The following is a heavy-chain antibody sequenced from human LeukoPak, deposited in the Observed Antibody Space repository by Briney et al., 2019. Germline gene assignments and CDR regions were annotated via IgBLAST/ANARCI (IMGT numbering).Heavy chain of an antibody. Sequence: ASVKVSCKASGYTFTSYDINWVRQATGQGLERMGWMNPNSGNTGYAQKFQGRVTMTRNTSISTAYMELSSLRSEDTAVYYCARNGAARGRSYYYYYMDVWGKGTTVTVSS. CDR1: GYTFTSYD. D-gene: IGHD6-6*01. J-gene: IGHJ6*03. CDR2: MNPNSGNT. V-gene: IGHV1-8*01. CDR3: ARNGAARGRSYYYYYMDV.